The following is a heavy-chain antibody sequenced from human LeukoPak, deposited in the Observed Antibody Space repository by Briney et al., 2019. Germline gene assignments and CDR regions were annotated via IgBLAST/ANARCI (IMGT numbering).Heavy chain of an antibody. Sequence: GESLKISCKGSGYSFTSYWIGWVRQMPGKGLEWMGIIYPGDSDARYSPSFQGQVTISADKSISTAYLQWSSLKASDTAMYYCARDPLGGSGSYYNEGPFDYWGQGTLVTVSS. CDR1: GYSFTSYW. V-gene: IGHV5-51*01. D-gene: IGHD3-10*01. CDR2: IYPGDSDA. J-gene: IGHJ4*02. CDR3: ARDPLGGSGSYYNEGPFDY.